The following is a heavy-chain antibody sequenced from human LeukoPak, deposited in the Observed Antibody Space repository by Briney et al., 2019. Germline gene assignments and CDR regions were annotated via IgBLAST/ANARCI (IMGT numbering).Heavy chain of an antibody. CDR2: ISYDGSNK. Sequence: GGSLRLSCAASGFTFSNYAMHWVRQAPGKGLEWVALISYDGSNKYYADSVKGRFTISRDNSKNTLYLQMNSLRAEDTAVYYCAKDPYSSSIDYYFDYWGQGTLVTVSS. V-gene: IGHV3-30-3*01. D-gene: IGHD6-6*01. CDR1: GFTFSNYA. J-gene: IGHJ4*02. CDR3: AKDPYSSSIDYYFDY.